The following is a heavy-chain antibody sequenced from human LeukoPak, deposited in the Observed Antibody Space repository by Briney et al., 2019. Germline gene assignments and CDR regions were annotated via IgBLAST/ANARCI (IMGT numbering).Heavy chain of an antibody. CDR1: GYTFTGYY. V-gene: IGHV1-2*02. D-gene: IGHD3-9*01. Sequence: GASVKVSCKTSGYTFTGYYMHWVRQAPGQGLEWMGWINPNSGGTNYAQIFQGRVTMTRDTSISTVYMELSRLRSDDTAVYYCARVRYDILTGYQGYYAMDVWGQGTTVTVSS. J-gene: IGHJ6*02. CDR2: INPNSGGT. CDR3: ARVRYDILTGYQGYYAMDV.